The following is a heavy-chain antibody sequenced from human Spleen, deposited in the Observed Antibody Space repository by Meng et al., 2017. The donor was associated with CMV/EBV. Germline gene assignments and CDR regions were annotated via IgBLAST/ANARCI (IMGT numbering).Heavy chain of an antibody. J-gene: IGHJ4*02. Sequence: ASVKVSCKSSGYSFNTYGISWVRQAPGQGLEWLAWIGAYKGNTNYAQKFQDRVTLNIETSTSTAYMELRSLRVDDTAVYYCARQLIPATPLDFWGQGTLVTVSS. CDR2: IGAYKGNT. CDR3: ARQLIPATPLDF. D-gene: IGHD2-15*01. V-gene: IGHV1-18*04. CDR1: GYSFNTYG.